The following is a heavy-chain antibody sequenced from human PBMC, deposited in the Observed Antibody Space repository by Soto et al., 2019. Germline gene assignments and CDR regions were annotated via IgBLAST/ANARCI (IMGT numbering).Heavy chain of an antibody. CDR2: ISHDESNK. J-gene: IGHJ4*02. V-gene: IGHV3-30*18. Sequence: GGSLRLSCAGSGFTFGNYGMNWVRQAPGKGLEWVAVISHDESNKDYADSVKGRFTISRDNSKKTLYLQMSSLRPEDTAVYYCAKGGAVMGEIDYWGQGTLVTVSS. CDR1: GFTFGNYG. CDR3: AKGGAVMGEIDY. D-gene: IGHD3-16*01.